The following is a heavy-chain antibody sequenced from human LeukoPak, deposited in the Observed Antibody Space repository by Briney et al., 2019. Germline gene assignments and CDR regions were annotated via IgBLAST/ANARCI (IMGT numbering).Heavy chain of an antibody. CDR1: GFTFSSSA. Sequence: PGGSLTLSCAASGFTFSSSAMHWVRQGPGKGLEWVAYIAHHGSDKYYADSVKGRFTISRDNSKRTLSLQINSLRPDDTAVYYCAKDGSWSCTDWGQGTLVTVSS. CDR2: IAHHGSDK. CDR3: AKDGSWSCTD. J-gene: IGHJ4*02. V-gene: IGHV3-30*02. D-gene: IGHD2-8*02.